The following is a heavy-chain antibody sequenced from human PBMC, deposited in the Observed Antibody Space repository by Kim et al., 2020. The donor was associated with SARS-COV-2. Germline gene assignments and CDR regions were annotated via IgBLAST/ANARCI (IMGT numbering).Heavy chain of an antibody. CDR2: ISCSGGST. V-gene: IGHV3-23*01. CDR3: AKGWSGFDYDFWSGSYESDAGRYFDS. CDR1: GFTFSSYA. D-gene: IGHD3-3*01. Sequence: GGSLRLSCAASGFTFSSYAMSWVRQAPGKGLEWVSAISCSGGSTYYADSVKGRFTISRDNSKNTLYLQMNSLRAEDTAVYYCAKGWSGFDYDFWSGSYESDAGRYFDSWGQGTLVTVSS. J-gene: IGHJ4*02.